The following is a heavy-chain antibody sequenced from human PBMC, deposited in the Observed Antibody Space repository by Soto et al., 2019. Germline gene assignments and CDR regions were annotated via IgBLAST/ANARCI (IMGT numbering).Heavy chain of an antibody. CDR3: ARGRSHEWELLVRYFDY. Sequence: SDTLSLTCTVSGGSVSNSYWGWIPQPPGKGLEWVAYVYYSGSTNYNPSLGSRVPISVDKSKDQFSLKMTSVSGADTAVYYCARGRSHEWELLVRYFDYWGQGTLVTASS. J-gene: IGHJ4*02. V-gene: IGHV4-59*02. CDR1: GGSVSNSY. CDR2: VYYSGST. D-gene: IGHD1-26*01.